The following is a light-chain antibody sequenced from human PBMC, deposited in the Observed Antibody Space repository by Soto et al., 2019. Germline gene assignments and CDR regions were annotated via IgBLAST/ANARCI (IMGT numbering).Light chain of an antibody. CDR1: SSDVGGYNY. CDR2: DVS. V-gene: IGLV2-11*01. J-gene: IGLJ2*01. CDR3: CSYAGSYTLI. Sequence: QSALTQPRSVSGSPGQSVTISCTGTSSDVGGYNYVSWYQHHPGEAPKLMIYDVSKRPSGVPDRFSGSKSGNTASLTISGLQAEDEADYYCCSYAGSYTLIFGGGTKVTVL.